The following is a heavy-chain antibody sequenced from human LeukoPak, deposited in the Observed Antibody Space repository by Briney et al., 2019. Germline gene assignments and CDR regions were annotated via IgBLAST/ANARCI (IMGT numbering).Heavy chain of an antibody. J-gene: IGHJ6*02. V-gene: IGHV4-59*08. D-gene: IGHD6-13*01. CDR1: GGSISSYY. Sequence: SETLSLTCTVSGGSISSYYWTWIRQPPGKGLEWIGYIYYSGSTNYNPSLKSRVSMSVDTSKNQFSLKLSSVTAADTAVYYCARRTQLVSDSYYCGMDVWGQGTTVTVSS. CDR2: IYYSGST. CDR3: ARRTQLVSDSYYCGMDV.